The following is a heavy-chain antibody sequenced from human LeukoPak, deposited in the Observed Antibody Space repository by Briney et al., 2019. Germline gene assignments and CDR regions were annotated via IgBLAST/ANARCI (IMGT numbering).Heavy chain of an antibody. CDR3: ARDRAWNYFDY. CDR2: VYSGGST. J-gene: IGHJ4*02. CDR1: GFIVSSSY. D-gene: IGHD3-3*01. Sequence: GGSLRLSCAASGFIVSSSYMSWVRQAPGKGLEWVSVVYSGGSTHYADSVKGRFTISRDNSKNTVYLQMNNLGAEDTAVYYCARDRAWNYFDYWGQGTLVTVSS. V-gene: IGHV3-53*01.